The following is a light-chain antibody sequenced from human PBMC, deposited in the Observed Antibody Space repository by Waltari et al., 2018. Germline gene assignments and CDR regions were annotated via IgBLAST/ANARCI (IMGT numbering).Light chain of an antibody. Sequence: QSALTQPASVSGSPGQSISISCPGISSDVGCFNFVSWYQQHPGKAPKLLIYDVFNRPSGVSTRFSGSKSDNAASLAISGLQAEDEAGYYCSSYTASPPHVVFGGGTKVTVL. CDR1: SSDVGCFNF. V-gene: IGLV2-14*03. CDR2: DVF. CDR3: SSYTASPPHVV. J-gene: IGLJ2*01.